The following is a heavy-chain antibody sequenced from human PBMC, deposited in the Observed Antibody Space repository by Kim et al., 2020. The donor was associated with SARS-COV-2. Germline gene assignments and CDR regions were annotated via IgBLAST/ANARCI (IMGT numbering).Heavy chain of an antibody. CDR3: TLASAGILGPFDY. CDR2: ISGGGGIP. D-gene: IGHD6-13*01. Sequence: GGSLRLSCAASGFTFSSCAMSWVRQAPGKGLEWVSTISGGGGIPYYAGSVKGRFTISRDNSKNTLYLQMNSLRAEDTALYYRTLASAGILGPFDYWGQGT. CDR1: GFTFSSCA. V-gene: IGHV3-23*01. J-gene: IGHJ4*02.